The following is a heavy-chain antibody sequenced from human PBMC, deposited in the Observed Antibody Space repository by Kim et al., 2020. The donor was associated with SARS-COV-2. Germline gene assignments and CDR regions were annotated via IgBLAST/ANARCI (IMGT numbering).Heavy chain of an antibody. J-gene: IGHJ6*03. V-gene: IGHV3-30-3*01. CDR3: ARDEKINSYYYYMDV. CDR1: GFTFSSYA. CDR2: ISYDGSNK. Sequence: GGSLRLSCAASGFTFSSYAMHWVRQAPGKGLEWVAVISYDGSNKYYADSVKGRFTISRDNSKNTLYLQMNSLRAEDTAVYYCARDEKINSYYYYMDVWG.